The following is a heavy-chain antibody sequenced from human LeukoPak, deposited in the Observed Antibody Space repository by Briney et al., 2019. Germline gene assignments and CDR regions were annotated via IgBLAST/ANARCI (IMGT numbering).Heavy chain of an antibody. J-gene: IGHJ4*02. V-gene: IGHV3-23*01. CDR1: EFSFSSNA. D-gene: IGHD3-10*01. Sequence: GGSLRLSCAASEFSFSSNAMSWVRQAPGKGLEWVSGISGSGDYSFYADSVKGRFSISRDNSKNTLYLQMNSLRAEDTAVYYCASGTYGSGSSPDHWGQGTLVTVSS. CDR3: ASGTYGSGSSPDH. CDR2: ISGSGDYS.